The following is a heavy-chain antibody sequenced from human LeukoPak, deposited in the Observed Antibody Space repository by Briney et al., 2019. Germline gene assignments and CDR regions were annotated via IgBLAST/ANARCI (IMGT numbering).Heavy chain of an antibody. CDR2: ISYDGSNK. CDR1: GFTFSSYA. V-gene: IGHV3-30-3*01. J-gene: IGHJ4*02. Sequence: GGSLRLSCAASGFTFSSYAMHWVRQAPGKGLEWVAVISYDGSNKYYADSVKGRFTISRDNSKNTLYLQMNSLRAEDTAVYYCAKDVYSGSYWSFDYWGQGTLVTVSS. D-gene: IGHD1-26*01. CDR3: AKDVYSGSYWSFDY.